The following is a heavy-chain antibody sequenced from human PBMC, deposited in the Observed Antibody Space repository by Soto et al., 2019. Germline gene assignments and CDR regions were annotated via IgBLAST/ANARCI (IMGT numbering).Heavy chain of an antibody. CDR2: ISTYDDKT. D-gene: IGHD6-19*01. Sequence: QVQLVQSGAEVKTPGASVKVSCRASGYSFRTRGISWVRQAPGQGLEWMGWISTYDDKTNFPQKFQGRITMTTGTYTSTAYMELRSLRSDDTAVYFCARELGYWNSSGCFMNWFDPWGQGTLVTVSS. CDR1: GYSFRTRG. CDR3: ARELGYWNSSGCFMNWFDP. V-gene: IGHV1-18*01. J-gene: IGHJ5*02.